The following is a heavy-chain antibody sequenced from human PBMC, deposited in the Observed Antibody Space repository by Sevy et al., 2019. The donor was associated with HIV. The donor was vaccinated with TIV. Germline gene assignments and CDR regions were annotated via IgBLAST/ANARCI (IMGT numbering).Heavy chain of an antibody. CDR1: GYTFTSYG. V-gene: IGHV1-18*01. CDR2: ISAYNGNT. D-gene: IGHD1-7*01. CDR3: ARLGTTLLWDWFNP. Sequence: ASVKVSCKASGYTFTSYGISWVRQAPGQGLEWMGWISAYNGNTNYAQKLQGRVTMTTDTSTSTAYMELRSLRSDDTAVYYCARLGTTLLWDWFNPWGQGTLVTVSS. J-gene: IGHJ5*02.